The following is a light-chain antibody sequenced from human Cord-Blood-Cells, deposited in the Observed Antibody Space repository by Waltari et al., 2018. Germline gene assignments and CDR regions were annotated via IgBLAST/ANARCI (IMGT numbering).Light chain of an antibody. V-gene: IGLV1-40*01. Sequence: QSVLTQPPSVSGAPGQRVTISCPGSSSNIGAGYDVHWYQQLPGTAPKLLIYGNSKRPSGVPDRFSGSKSGTSASLAITGLQAEDEADYYCQSYDSSLSGFYVFGTGTKVTVL. CDR2: GNS. CDR1: SSNIGAGYD. CDR3: QSYDSSLSGFYV. J-gene: IGLJ1*01.